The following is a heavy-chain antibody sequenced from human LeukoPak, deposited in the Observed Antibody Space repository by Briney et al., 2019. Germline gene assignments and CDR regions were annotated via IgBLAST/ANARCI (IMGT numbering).Heavy chain of an antibody. J-gene: IGHJ3*02. CDR2: ISSSSGTM. V-gene: IGHV3-48*01. CDR1: GFTFSSYN. D-gene: IGHD2-2*03. Sequence: PGGSLRLSCAASGFTFSSYNMNWVRQAPGKGLEWVSYISSSSGTMFYADSVKGRFTISRDNAKNSLYLQMNSLRAEDTAVYYCASGYCSGTTCHGAFGIWGQGTMVTVSS. CDR3: ASGYCSGTTCHGAFGI.